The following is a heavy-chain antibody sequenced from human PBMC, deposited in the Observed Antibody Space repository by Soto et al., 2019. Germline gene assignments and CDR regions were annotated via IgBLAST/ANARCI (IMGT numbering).Heavy chain of an antibody. V-gene: IGHV1-18*01. Sequence: QVQLVQSGAEVKKPGASVKVSCKASGYTFTSYGISWVRQAPGQGLEWMGWISAYNGNTNYAQKLQGRVTMTTDTSTSTAYMELSSLRSGDTAVYSCARDFLSYYFWSGYPSGPWGQVTLGTVSS. J-gene: IGHJ5*02. CDR1: GYTFTSYG. CDR2: ISAYNGNT. CDR3: ARDFLSYYFWSGYPSGP. D-gene: IGHD3-3*01.